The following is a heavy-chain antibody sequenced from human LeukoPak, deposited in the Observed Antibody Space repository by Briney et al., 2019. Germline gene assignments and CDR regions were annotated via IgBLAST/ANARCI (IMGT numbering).Heavy chain of an antibody. CDR1: GFTFSSYG. V-gene: IGHV3-30*02. J-gene: IGHJ4*02. D-gene: IGHD5-12*01. Sequence: GGSLRLSCAASGFTFSSYGMHWVRQAPGKGLEWVAVIWYDGSNKYYADSVKGRFTISRDNSKNTLDLQMNSLRAEDTALYYCAKDLGYGGYGPDYWGQGTLVTVSS. CDR3: AKDLGYGGYGPDY. CDR2: IWYDGSNK.